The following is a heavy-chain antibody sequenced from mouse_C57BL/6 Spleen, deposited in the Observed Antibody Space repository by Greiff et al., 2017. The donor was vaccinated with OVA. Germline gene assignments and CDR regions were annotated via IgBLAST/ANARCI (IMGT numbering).Heavy chain of an antibody. CDR1: GYTFTGYY. CDR2: INPNNGGT. V-gene: IGHV1-26*01. D-gene: IGHD2-1*01. CDR3: ARSGGNNDPFDY. J-gene: IGHJ2*01. Sequence: VQLQQPGPELVKPGASVKISCKASGYTFTGYYMNWVKQSHGKSLEWIGVINPNNGGTSYNQKFKGKATLTVDKSSSTAYMELSSLTSEDSAVYSCARSGGNNDPFDYWGQGTTLTVSS.